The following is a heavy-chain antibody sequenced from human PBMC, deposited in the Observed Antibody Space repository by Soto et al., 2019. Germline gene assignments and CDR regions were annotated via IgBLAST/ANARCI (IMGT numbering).Heavy chain of an antibody. CDR3: ARGLMHLYGMDV. CDR1: GFTFSSYW. CDR2: INSDGSRT. D-gene: IGHD3-16*01. V-gene: IGHV3-74*01. Sequence: EVQLVESGGGLVQPGGPLRLSCAASGFTFSSYWMHWVRQVPGKGLVWVSRINSDGSRTNYADSVKGRFTISRDNAKNTLYLQINSLRAEDTAVYYCARGLMHLYGMDVWGQGTTVTVSS. J-gene: IGHJ6*02.